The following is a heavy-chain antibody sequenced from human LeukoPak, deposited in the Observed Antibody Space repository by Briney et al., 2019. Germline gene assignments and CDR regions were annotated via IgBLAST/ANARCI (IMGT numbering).Heavy chain of an antibody. CDR3: AKAGAPVGDRSPPSALDY. V-gene: IGHV3-13*01. CDR2: IGTAGGT. D-gene: IGHD3-16*01. J-gene: IGHJ4*02. Sequence: GGSLRLSCAASGFTFSSYDMHWVRQATGKGLEWVSAIGTAGGTYYPGSVKGRFTISRENAKNSLYLQMNSLRAGDTAVYYCAKAGAPVGDRSPPSALDYWGQGTLVTVSS. CDR1: GFTFSSYD.